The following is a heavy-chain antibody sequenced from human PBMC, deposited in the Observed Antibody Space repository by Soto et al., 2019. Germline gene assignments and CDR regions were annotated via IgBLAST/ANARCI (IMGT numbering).Heavy chain of an antibody. CDR1: GGSMSSYY. CDR2: IFYSGST. V-gene: IGHV4-59*01. CDR3: ARRGYGPGFPYYYGMDV. D-gene: IGHD3-10*01. J-gene: IGHJ6*02. Sequence: SETLSLTCTVSGGSMSSYYWSWIRQPPGKGLEWIGYIFYSGSTNYNPSLKSRVTMSVDTPKNQFSLKLSSVTAADTAVYYCARRGYGPGFPYYYGMDVWGQGTTVTVSS.